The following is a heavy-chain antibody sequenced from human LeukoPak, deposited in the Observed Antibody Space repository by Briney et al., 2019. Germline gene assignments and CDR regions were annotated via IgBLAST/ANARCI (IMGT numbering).Heavy chain of an antibody. CDR3: ARSQDIVVVPAAEYYFDY. J-gene: IGHJ4*02. Sequence: SETLSLTCTVSGGSVSSGSYYWSWIRQPPGKGLEWIGYIYYSGSTNYNPSLKSRVTISVDTSKNQFSLKLSSVTAADTAVYYCARSQDIVVVPAAEYYFDYWGQGTLATVSS. D-gene: IGHD2-2*01. CDR1: GGSVSSGSYY. V-gene: IGHV4-61*01. CDR2: IYYSGST.